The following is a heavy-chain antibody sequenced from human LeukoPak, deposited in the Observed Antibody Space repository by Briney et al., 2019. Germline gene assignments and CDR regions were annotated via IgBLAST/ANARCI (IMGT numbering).Heavy chain of an antibody. J-gene: IGHJ6*02. CDR3: ARVSAVTTSYYYYGMDV. Sequence: SETLSLTCTVSGGSISSYYWSWIRQPPGKGLERIGYIYYSGSTNYNPSLKSRVTISVDTSKNQFSLKLSSVTAADTAVYYCARVSAVTTSYYYYGMDVWGQGTTVTVSS. CDR1: GGSISSYY. D-gene: IGHD4-17*01. CDR2: IYYSGST. V-gene: IGHV4-59*01.